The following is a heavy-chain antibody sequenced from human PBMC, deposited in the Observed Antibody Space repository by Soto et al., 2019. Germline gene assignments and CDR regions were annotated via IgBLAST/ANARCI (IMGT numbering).Heavy chain of an antibody. CDR1: GYTFIAYY. V-gene: IGHV1-46*01. CDR2: INPHDSDT. CDR3: ARGFPSSSRLGWLDP. J-gene: IGHJ5*02. Sequence: QVQLVQSGAEVKKPGASVRVTCKASGYTFIAYYMHWVRQAPGQGLEWMGVINPHDSDTKYAQKFQGRVTMTRDTSTSTVFMEVNSLRSDDTAVYYCARGFPSSSRLGWLDPWGQGTLITVSS. D-gene: IGHD2-2*01.